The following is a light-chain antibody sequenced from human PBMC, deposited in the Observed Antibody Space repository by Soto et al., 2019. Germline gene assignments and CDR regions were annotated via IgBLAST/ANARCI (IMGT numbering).Light chain of an antibody. CDR1: QSVSRNY. CDR3: QQYGSTPLT. J-gene: IGKJ4*01. V-gene: IGKV3-20*01. Sequence: EIGLTQSPGTLSLSPGGRATLSCRASQSVSRNYVAWYQQKPGQAPRLLIYGASSRASGIPGRFSGSGSGADFTLSITRLEPEDFALYYCQQYGSTPLTFGGGTKVDSK. CDR2: GAS.